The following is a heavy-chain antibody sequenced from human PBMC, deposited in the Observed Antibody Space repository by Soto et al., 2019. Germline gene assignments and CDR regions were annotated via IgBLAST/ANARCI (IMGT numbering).Heavy chain of an antibody. J-gene: IGHJ4*02. CDR1: GFPFSNYG. CDR2: ISYDGSNK. Sequence: QVQLVESGGGVVQPGRSLRLSCAASGFPFSNYGMSWVRQAPGKGLEWVAVISYDGSNKYYADSVKGRFTISRDNSXXTLYLQMNSLRAEDTAVYYCAKDLMSFYGSGSGFTWGQGTLVTVSS. CDR3: AKDLMSFYGSGSGFT. V-gene: IGHV3-30*18. D-gene: IGHD3-10*01.